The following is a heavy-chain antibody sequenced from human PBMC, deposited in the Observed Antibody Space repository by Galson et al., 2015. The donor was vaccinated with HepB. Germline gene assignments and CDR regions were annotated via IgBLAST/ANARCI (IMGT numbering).Heavy chain of an antibody. Sequence: SLRLSCATSGFTFSGYGMHWVRQAPGKGLEWVAFIRSDGSNKYYADSVKGRFTISGDNSKNTLCLQMNSLRAEDTAVYYCAKDLEYSSSYYSFSDYWGQGTLVTVSS. CDR3: AKDLEYSSSYYSFSDY. J-gene: IGHJ4*02. D-gene: IGHD6-13*01. CDR1: GFTFSGYG. V-gene: IGHV3-30*02. CDR2: IRSDGSNK.